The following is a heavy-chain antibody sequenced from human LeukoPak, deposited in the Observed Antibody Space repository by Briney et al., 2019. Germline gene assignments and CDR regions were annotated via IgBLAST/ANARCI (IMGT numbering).Heavy chain of an antibody. CDR3: TTANWTYYDILTGYYRPYYFDY. J-gene: IGHJ4*02. Sequence: GGSLRLSCAASGFTFSNAWMSWVRQAPGKGLEWVGRIKSKTDGGTTDYAAPVKGRFTISRDDSKNTLYLQMNSLKTEDTAVYYCTTANWTYYDILTGYYRPYYFDYWGQGTLVTVSS. D-gene: IGHD3-9*01. V-gene: IGHV3-15*01. CDR1: GFTFSNAW. CDR2: IKSKTDGGTT.